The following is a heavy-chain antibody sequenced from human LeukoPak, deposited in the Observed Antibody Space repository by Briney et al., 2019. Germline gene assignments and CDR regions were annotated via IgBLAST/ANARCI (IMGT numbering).Heavy chain of an antibody. Sequence: PSETLSLTCTVSGGSIGTYYWTWIRQSPGKGLEWIGYIYVTGTRYNPYLQSRVTISVDRSRNQFFLKMSSVTAADTAVYYCARHIGGGIEDMDVWGKGTKVIVSS. D-gene: IGHD3-16*02. CDR1: GGSIGTYY. V-gene: IGHV4-59*08. CDR2: IYVTGT. CDR3: ARHIGGGIEDMDV. J-gene: IGHJ6*03.